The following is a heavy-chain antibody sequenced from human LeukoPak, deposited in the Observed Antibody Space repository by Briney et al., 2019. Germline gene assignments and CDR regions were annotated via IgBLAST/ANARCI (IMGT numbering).Heavy chain of an antibody. Sequence: ASVKVSCKASGYTFTSYYMHWVRQAPGQGLEWMGIINPSGGSTSYAQKFQGRVTMTRDMSTSTVYMELSSLRSEDTAVYFCAREGYCRGGTCYSFDYWGQGTLVTVSS. CDR1: GYTFTSYY. CDR3: AREGYCRGGTCYSFDY. D-gene: IGHD2-15*01. J-gene: IGHJ4*02. V-gene: IGHV1-46*01. CDR2: INPSGGST.